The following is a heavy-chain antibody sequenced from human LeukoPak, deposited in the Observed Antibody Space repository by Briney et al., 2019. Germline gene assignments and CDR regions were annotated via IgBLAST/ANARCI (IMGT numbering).Heavy chain of an antibody. CDR2: IYYSGST. D-gene: IGHD4-17*01. Sequence: SETLSLTCTVSGGSISSYYWSWIRQPPGKGLEWIGYIYYSGSTNYNPSLKSRVTISVDTSKNQFSLKLSSVTAADTAVYYCARDQTVDAFDIWGQGTMVTVSS. CDR3: ARDQTVDAFDI. J-gene: IGHJ3*02. CDR1: GGSISSYY. V-gene: IGHV4-59*01.